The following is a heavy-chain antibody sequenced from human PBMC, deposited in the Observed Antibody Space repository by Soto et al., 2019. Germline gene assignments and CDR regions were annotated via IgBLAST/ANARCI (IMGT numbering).Heavy chain of an antibody. D-gene: IGHD6-19*01. CDR1: GGSISSYY. CDR3: AREKAVAGFEYFQH. V-gene: IGHV4-59*01. Sequence: TLSLTCTVSGGSISSYYWSWIRQPPGKGLEWIGYIYYSGSTNYNPSLKSRVTISVDTSKNQFSLKLSSVTAADTAVYYCAREKAVAGFEYFQHWGQGTLVTVSS. J-gene: IGHJ1*01. CDR2: IYYSGST.